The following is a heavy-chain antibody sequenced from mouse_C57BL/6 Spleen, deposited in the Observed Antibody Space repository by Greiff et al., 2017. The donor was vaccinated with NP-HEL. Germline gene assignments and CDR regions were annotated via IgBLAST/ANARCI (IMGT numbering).Heavy chain of an antibody. CDR1: GYTFTSYW. CDR3: ARVYYSNLYYFDY. J-gene: IGHJ2*01. V-gene: IGHV1-69*01. CDR2: IDPSDSYT. D-gene: IGHD2-5*01. Sequence: QVQLQQSGAELVMPGASVKLSCKASGYTFTSYWMHWVKQRPGQGLEWIGEIDPSDSYTNYNQKFKGKSTLTVDKSSSTAYMQLSSLTSEDSAVYYCARVYYSNLYYFDYWGQGTTLTVSS.